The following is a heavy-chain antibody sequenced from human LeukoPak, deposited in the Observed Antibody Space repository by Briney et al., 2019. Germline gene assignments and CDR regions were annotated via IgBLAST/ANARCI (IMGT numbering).Heavy chain of an antibody. CDR1: GFTFSTYG. J-gene: IGHJ6*03. Sequence: GGSLRLSCAASGFTFSTYGMHWVRQAPGKGLVWVPRINTDESRTNYADSVKGRFTISRDNAMNTVYLHMNSLRAEDTAVYYCARGALYSYYMDVWGKGTTVTVSS. CDR3: ARGALYSYYMDV. CDR2: INTDESRT. V-gene: IGHV3-74*01.